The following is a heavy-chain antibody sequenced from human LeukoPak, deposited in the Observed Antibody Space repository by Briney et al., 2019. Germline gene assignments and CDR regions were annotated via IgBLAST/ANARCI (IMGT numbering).Heavy chain of an antibody. Sequence: GGSLRLSCAASGFDFSIYAIDWVRQAPGRGLEWVSSISSGSSFQNYADSVKGRFTISRDNAKNSVYLQMNGLRAEDTAVYFCAREGDPPGFYYYHHLDVWGKGTTVTVSS. D-gene: IGHD3-16*01. CDR1: GFDFSIYA. J-gene: IGHJ6*03. CDR2: ISSGSSFQ. V-gene: IGHV3-21*01. CDR3: AREGDPPGFYYYHHLDV.